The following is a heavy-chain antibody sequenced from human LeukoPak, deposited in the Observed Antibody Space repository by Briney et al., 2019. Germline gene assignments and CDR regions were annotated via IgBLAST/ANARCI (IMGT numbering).Heavy chain of an antibody. Sequence: GASVKVSFKASGGTFSSYAISWVRQAPGQGLEWMGRIIPILGIANYAQKFQGRVTITADKSTSTAYMELSSLRSEDTAVYYCAREKWLRLGYYYYGMDVWGQGTTVTVSS. V-gene: IGHV1-69*04. CDR1: GGTFSSYA. J-gene: IGHJ6*02. D-gene: IGHD5-12*01. CDR3: AREKWLRLGYYYYGMDV. CDR2: IIPILGIA.